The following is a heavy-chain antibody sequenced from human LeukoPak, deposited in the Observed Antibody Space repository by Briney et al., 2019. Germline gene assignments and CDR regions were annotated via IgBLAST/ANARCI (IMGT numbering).Heavy chain of an antibody. V-gene: IGHV1-69*13. CDR2: IIPIFGTA. CDR3: ARDFYRVAALGTWFRFDP. CDR1: GGTFSSYA. Sequence: SVKVSCKASGGTFSSYAISWVRQAPGQGLEWMGGIIPIFGTANYAQKFQGRVTITADESTSTAYMELSSLRSEDTAVYYCARDFYRVAALGTWFRFDPWGQGTLVTVSS. J-gene: IGHJ5*02. D-gene: IGHD2-15*01.